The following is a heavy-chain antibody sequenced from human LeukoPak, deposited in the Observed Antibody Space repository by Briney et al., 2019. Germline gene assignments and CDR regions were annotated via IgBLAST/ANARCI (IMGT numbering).Heavy chain of an antibody. CDR2: INHSGSS. CDR1: GGTFSSYY. D-gene: IGHD6-13*01. V-gene: IGHV4-34*01. CDR3: ARGHGIAAAGTSSDWFDP. J-gene: IGHJ5*02. Sequence: SETLSLTCAVYGGTFSSYYWDWIRQPPGKGLEWIGEINHSGSSNYYPSLKRRVTISVDTSKNQFSLKLSSVTAADTAVYYCARGHGIAAAGTSSDWFDPWGQGTLVTVSS.